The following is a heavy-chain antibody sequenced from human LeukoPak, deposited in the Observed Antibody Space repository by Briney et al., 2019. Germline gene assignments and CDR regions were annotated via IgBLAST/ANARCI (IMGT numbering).Heavy chain of an antibody. V-gene: IGHV1-69*04. CDR3: ARDLGGYCSSTSCYRFDP. CDR1: GGTFSSYA. D-gene: IGHD2-2*01. CDR2: IIPILGIA. Sequence: GASVKVSCKSSGGTFSSYAISWVRQAPGQGLEWMGRIIPILGIANYAQKFQGRVTITADKSTSIAYMELSSLRSEDTAVYYCARDLGGYCSSTSCYRFDPWGQGTLVTVSS. J-gene: IGHJ5*02.